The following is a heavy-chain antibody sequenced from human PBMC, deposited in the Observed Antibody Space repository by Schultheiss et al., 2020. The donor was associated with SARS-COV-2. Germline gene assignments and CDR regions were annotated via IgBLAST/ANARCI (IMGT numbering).Heavy chain of an antibody. CDR2: IYYSGST. D-gene: IGHD3-22*01. Sequence: SETLSLTCTVSGGSISSYYWSWIRQPPGKGLEWIGYIYYSGSTNYNPSLKSQVTISVDTSKNQFSLKLSSVTAADTAVYYCARDPVFNYYDSSGYSGIDYWGQGILVTVSS. CDR1: GGSISSYY. V-gene: IGHV4-59*12. CDR3: ARDPVFNYYDSSGYSGIDY. J-gene: IGHJ4*02.